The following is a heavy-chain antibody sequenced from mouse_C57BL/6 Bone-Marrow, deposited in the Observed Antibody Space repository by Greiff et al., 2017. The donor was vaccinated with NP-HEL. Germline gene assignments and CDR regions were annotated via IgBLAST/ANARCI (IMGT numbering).Heavy chain of an antibody. CDR3: AGDRSRRSFYGAMDY. Sequence: QVHVKQSGPGLVKPSQSLFLTCSITGFPITSGYYWIWIRQSPGKPLEWMGYITHSGETFYNPSLQSPISITRETSKNQFFLQLNSVTTEDTAMYYCAGDRSRRSFYGAMDYWGQGTSVTVSS. V-gene: IGHV12-3*01. D-gene: IGHD2-10*01. CDR1: GFPITSGYY. CDR2: ITHSGET. J-gene: IGHJ4*01.